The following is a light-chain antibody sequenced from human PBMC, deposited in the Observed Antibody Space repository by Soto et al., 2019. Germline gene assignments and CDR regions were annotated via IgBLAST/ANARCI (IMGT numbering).Light chain of an antibody. J-gene: IGKJ4*01. Sequence: IQLTQSPSSLSASVGDRVTITCRASQGISTYLAWYQQKPGKAPKLLIYAASTLQSGVPSRFSGSGSGTDFTLTISSLQSEDFATYYCQHLNSYPLTFGGGTKVEIK. V-gene: IGKV1-9*01. CDR3: QHLNSYPLT. CDR2: AAS. CDR1: QGISTY.